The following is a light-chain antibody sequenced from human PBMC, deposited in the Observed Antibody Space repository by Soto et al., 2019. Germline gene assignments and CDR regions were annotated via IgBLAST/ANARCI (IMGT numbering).Light chain of an antibody. CDR1: QSVSFSY. CDR3: QQYDNSPYS. J-gene: IGKJ2*03. V-gene: IGKV3-20*01. CDR2: GAS. Sequence: ELVLTQSPGTLSLSPGERATLSCRASQSVSFSYVAWYQQKPGQAPRLLIYGASSRATGIPDRFSGSGSGTDFTLTINRLEPEDFAVYYCQQYDNSPYSFGQGTTVDIK.